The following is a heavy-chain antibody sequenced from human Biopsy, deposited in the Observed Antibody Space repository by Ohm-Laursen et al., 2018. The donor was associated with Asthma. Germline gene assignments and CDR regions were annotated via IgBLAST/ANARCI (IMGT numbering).Heavy chain of an antibody. J-gene: IGHJ4*02. CDR3: ARRAGSCISRTCYSLDF. CDR1: GGTFNTYV. D-gene: IGHD2-2*01. CDR2: INSVFGTT. V-gene: IGHV1-69*13. Sequence: GASVKVSCKSLGGTFNTYVIGWVRQAPGQGLEWMSGINSVFGTTTYPQKSQDRVTITADDSTSTVYMELSSLRSEDTAVYYCARRAGSCISRTCYSLDFWGQGTLVTVSS.